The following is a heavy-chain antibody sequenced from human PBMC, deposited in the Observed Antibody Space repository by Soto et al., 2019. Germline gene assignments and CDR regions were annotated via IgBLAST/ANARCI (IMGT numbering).Heavy chain of an antibody. CDR2: IYYSGST. J-gene: IGHJ6*02. CDR3: ARDRHYYGMDV. V-gene: IGHV4-59*01. Sequence: SETLSLTCTVSGGSISSYYWSWIRQPPGKGLEWIGYIYYSGSTNYNPSLKSRVTISVDTSKNQFSLKLSSVTAADTAVYYCARDRHYYGMDVWGQGTTVTVSS. CDR1: GGSISSYY.